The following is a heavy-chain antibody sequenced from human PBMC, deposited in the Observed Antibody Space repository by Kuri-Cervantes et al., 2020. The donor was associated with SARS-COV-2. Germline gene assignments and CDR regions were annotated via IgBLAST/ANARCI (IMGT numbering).Heavy chain of an antibody. V-gene: IGHV4-39*01. CDR1: GGSISSSSYY. D-gene: IGHD6-13*01. CDR2: IYYSGST. CDR3: ARGSAAGNDY. J-gene: IGHJ4*02. Sequence: GSLRLSCTVSGGSISSSSYYWGWIRQPPGKGLEWTGSIYYSGSTYYNPSLKSRVTISVDTSKNQFSLKLSSVTAADTAVYYCARGSAAGNDYWGQGTLVTVSS.